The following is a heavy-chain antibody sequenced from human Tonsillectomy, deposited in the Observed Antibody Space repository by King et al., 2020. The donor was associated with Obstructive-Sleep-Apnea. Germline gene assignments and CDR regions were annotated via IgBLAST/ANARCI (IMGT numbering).Heavy chain of an antibody. CDR2: IYHSGTT. D-gene: IGHD4-17*01. J-gene: IGHJ4*02. Sequence: VQLQESGPGLVKPSGTLSLTCAVSGGSIINTNWWTWVRQPPGKGLEFIGQIYHSGTTNYNPSLRSRATISVDKSKNQFSLKLRFVTAADTAVYYCARTTYGDYALDYWGQGTLVTVSS. CDR1: GGSIINTNW. CDR3: ARTTYGDYALDY. V-gene: IGHV4-4*02.